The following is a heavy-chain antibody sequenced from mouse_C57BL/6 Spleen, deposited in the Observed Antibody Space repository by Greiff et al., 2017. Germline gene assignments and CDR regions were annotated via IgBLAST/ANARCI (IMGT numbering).Heavy chain of an antibody. CDR3: ARHEEEWGNPYAMDY. Sequence: LVESGAELVKPGASVKLSCKASGYTFTEYTIHWVKQRSGQGLEWIGWFYPGSGSIKYNEKFKDKATLTADKSSSTVYMELSRLTSEDSAVYFCARHEEEWGNPYAMDYWGQGTSVTVSS. V-gene: IGHV1-62-2*01. CDR2: FYPGSGSI. D-gene: IGHD2-1*01. CDR1: GYTFTEYT. J-gene: IGHJ4*01.